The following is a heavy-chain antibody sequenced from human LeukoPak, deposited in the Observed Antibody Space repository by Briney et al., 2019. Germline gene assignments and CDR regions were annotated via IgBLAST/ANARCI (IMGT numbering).Heavy chain of an antibody. Sequence: GGSLRLSCAASGFTFSSYWMSWVRQAPGKGLEWVANTKQDGSEKYYVGSVKGRFTISRDNAKNSLYLQMNSLRAEDTAVYYCARDSSPQQQLVTASSLDYWGQGTLVTVSS. V-gene: IGHV3-7*01. CDR3: ARDSSPQQQLVTASSLDY. D-gene: IGHD6-13*01. CDR1: GFTFSSYW. J-gene: IGHJ4*02. CDR2: TKQDGSEK.